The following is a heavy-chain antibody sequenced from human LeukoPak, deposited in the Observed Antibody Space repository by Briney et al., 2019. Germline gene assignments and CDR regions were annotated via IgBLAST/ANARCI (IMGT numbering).Heavy chain of an antibody. CDR2: IKLGGGST. CDR1: GYTFTRYY. Sequence: ASVQVSCKPSGYTFTRYYMRRVRQTPGQGLEWRGIIKLGGGSTSYARKFQGRVTMTRHTSTSTVYMELSSLRSEDTGVYYCTRALYYDFWSGYYKEENWFDPWGQGTLVTVSS. CDR3: TRALYYDFWSGYYKEENWFDP. V-gene: IGHV1-46*01. J-gene: IGHJ5*02. D-gene: IGHD3-3*01.